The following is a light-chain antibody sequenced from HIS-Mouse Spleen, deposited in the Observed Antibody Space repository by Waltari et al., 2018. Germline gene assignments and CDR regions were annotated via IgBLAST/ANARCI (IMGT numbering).Light chain of an antibody. CDR3: NSRDSSGNHVV. Sequence: SYELTQPPSVSVSPGQTASITCSGDKLGDKYACWYQQKPGQSPVLVIYQDSKRPSVIPERFSGSSSGNTASLTITGAQAEDEADYYCNSRDSSGNHVVFGGGTKLTVL. CDR1: KLGDKY. J-gene: IGLJ2*01. CDR2: QDS. V-gene: IGLV3-1*01.